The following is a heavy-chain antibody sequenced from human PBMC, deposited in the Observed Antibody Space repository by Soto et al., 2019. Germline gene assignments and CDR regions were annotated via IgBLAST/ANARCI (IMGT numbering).Heavy chain of an antibody. V-gene: IGHV1-69*01. CDR3: ARDSPDAVAPSCEY. CDR2: IIPIFGTA. CDR1: GGTFSSYA. Sequence: GPQVRVSCKASGGTFSSYAISWVRQAPGQGLEWMGGIIPIFGTANYAQKFQGRVTITADESTSTAYMELSSLRSEETAVYYCARDSPDAVAPSCEYWGKETMVSTSS. D-gene: IGHD2-15*01. J-gene: IGHJ4*02.